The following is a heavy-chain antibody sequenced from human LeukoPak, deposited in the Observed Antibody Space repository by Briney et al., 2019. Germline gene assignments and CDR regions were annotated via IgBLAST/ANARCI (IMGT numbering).Heavy chain of an antibody. J-gene: IGHJ4*02. D-gene: IGHD4-11*01. Sequence: PGGSLRLSCAASGFSFSSYAMSWVRQAPGKGLEWVPAIGGNGDSTYYADSVKGRFTISRDNSKNTLFLQVNSLRAEDTAVYYCAKGQPDYIDYRYFFDYWGQGTLVTVSS. CDR3: AKGQPDYIDYRYFFDY. CDR2: IGGNGDST. V-gene: IGHV3-23*01. CDR1: GFSFSSYA.